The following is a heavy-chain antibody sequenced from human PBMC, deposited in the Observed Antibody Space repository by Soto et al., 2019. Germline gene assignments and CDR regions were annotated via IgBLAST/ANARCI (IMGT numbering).Heavy chain of an antibody. CDR3: TGITSFRGMDV. Sequence: SQTLSLTCAISGDSVSSNSAARNWIRQSPSGGLEWLGRTYYRSKWNNDYALSVKSRITINPDTPKNQFSLHLYSVTPEDTAIYYCTGITSFRGMDVWGQGTPVTVSS. J-gene: IGHJ6*02. V-gene: IGHV6-1*01. CDR2: TYYRSKWNN. CDR1: GDSVSSNSAA. D-gene: IGHD3-10*01.